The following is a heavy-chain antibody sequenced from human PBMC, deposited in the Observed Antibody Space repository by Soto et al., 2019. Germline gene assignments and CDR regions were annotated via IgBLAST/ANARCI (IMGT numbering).Heavy chain of an antibody. CDR2: IIPILGIA. J-gene: IGHJ4*02. CDR1: GGTFSSYT. V-gene: IGHV1-69*04. D-gene: IGHD6-6*01. CDR3: ARDSGIAARPGWFYYFDY. Sequence: SVKVSCKASGGTFSSYTISWVRQAPGQGLEWMGRIIPILGIANYAQKFQGRVTITADKSTSTAYMELSSLRSEDTAVYYCARDSGIAARPGWFYYFDYWGQGTLVTVSS.